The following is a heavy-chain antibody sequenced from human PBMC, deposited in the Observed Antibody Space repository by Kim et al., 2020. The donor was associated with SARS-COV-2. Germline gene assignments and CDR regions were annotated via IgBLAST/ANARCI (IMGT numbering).Heavy chain of an antibody. Sequence: NKYYVDSVKRRFTISRDNSNNTLYLQMHSLTAEDTAFYYCVRDLRSYYFDYWGQGTLVTVSS. CDR2: NK. CDR3: VRDLRSYYFDY. V-gene: IGHV3-33*01. D-gene: IGHD3-16*02. J-gene: IGHJ4*02.